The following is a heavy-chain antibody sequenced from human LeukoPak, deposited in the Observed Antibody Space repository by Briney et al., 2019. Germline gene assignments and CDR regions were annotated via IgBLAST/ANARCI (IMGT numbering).Heavy chain of an antibody. J-gene: IGHJ4*02. V-gene: IGHV3-23*01. CDR3: AKGASIVVVIYYFDY. CDR1: GFTFSSYA. Sequence: GGSLRLSCAASGFTFSSYAMSWVRQAPGKELERVSAISGSGGSTYYADSVKGRFTISRDNSKNTLYLQMNSLRAEDTAVYYCAKGASIVVVIYYFDYWGQGTLVTVSS. CDR2: ISGSGGST. D-gene: IGHD3-22*01.